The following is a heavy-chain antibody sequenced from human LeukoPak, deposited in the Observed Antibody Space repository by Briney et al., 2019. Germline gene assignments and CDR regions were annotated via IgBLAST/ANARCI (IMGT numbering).Heavy chain of an antibody. J-gene: IGHJ4*02. Sequence: SETLSLTCTVSGGSISSYYWSWIRQPAGKGLEWIGRIYTSGSTNYNPSLKSRVTMSVDTSKNQFSLNLTSVTAADTAVYYCARMNRGIVGVPADYWGQGTLVTVSS. V-gene: IGHV4-4*07. CDR2: IYTSGST. CDR1: GGSISSYY. D-gene: IGHD1-26*01. CDR3: ARMNRGIVGVPADY.